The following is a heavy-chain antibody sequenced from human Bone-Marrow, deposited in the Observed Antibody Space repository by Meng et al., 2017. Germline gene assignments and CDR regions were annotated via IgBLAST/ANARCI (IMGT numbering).Heavy chain of an antibody. CDR2: AYYSGAT. V-gene: IGHV4-61*01. CDR3: ARRAAGTLFGY. D-gene: IGHD6-13*01. Sequence: GSLRLSCTVSGDSVRSSCCYWSWIRQPPRKGLEWIGYAYYSGATNYNPSLKSRITTSVDTSKNQFSLKLSSVTAADTAVYYCARRAAGTLFGYWGQGTRVTVSS. CDR1: GDSVRSSCCY. J-gene: IGHJ4*02.